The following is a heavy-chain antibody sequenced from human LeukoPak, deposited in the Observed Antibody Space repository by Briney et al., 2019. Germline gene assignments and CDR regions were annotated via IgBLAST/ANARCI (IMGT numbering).Heavy chain of an antibody. CDR2: IYYSGST. CDR1: GGSIGSYY. J-gene: IGHJ6*04. D-gene: IGHD3-9*01. V-gene: IGHV4-59*01. CDR3: ARSEEDYDILTGYYLASGMDV. Sequence: SETLSLTCTVSGGSIGSYYWSWIRQPPGKGLEWIGYIYYSGSTNYNPSLKSRVTISVDTSKNQFSLKLSSVTAADTAVYYCARSEEDYDILTGYYLASGMDVWGKGTTVTVSS.